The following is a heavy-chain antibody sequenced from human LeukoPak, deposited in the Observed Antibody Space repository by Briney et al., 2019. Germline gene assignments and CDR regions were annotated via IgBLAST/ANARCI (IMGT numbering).Heavy chain of an antibody. CDR1: GFTFSSYS. V-gene: IGHV3-48*01. Sequence: PGGSLRLSCVASGFTFSSYSMNWVRQAPGKGLEWVSYISSSSSTIYYADSVKGRFTISRDNPKNTLYLQMNSLRAEDTAVYYCAKEVSGIYSQGAFDIWGQGTMVTVSS. CDR2: ISSSSSTI. J-gene: IGHJ3*02. D-gene: IGHD5-18*01. CDR3: AKEVSGIYSQGAFDI.